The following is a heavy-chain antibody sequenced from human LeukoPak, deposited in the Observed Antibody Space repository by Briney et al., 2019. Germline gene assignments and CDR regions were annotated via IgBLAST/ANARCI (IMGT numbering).Heavy chain of an antibody. CDR1: GYTFTSYG. CDR3: ARDSGDYDFWSGYSWRYYYYGMDV. V-gene: IGHV1-18*01. D-gene: IGHD3-3*01. Sequence: GASVKVSCKASGYTFTSYGISWVRRAPGQGLEWMGWISAYNGNTNYAQKLQGRVTMTTDTSTSTAYMELRSLRSDDTAVYYCARDSGDYDFWSGYSWRYYYYGMDVWGQGTTVTVSS. CDR2: ISAYNGNT. J-gene: IGHJ6*02.